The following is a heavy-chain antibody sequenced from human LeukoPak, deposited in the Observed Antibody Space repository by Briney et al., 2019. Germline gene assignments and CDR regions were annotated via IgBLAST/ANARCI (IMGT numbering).Heavy chain of an antibody. D-gene: IGHD3-22*01. CDR1: GFTFSSYA. CDR2: SSGSGGAP. J-gene: IGHJ4*02. CDR3: AGESPAYYYNY. Sequence: GGSLRLSCAAYGFTFSSYAMSWVRQAPGKGLEWVSTSSGSGGAPYYADSVKGRFTISRDTSKNTLCLQMNSLRAEDTAVYYCAGESPAYYYNYWGQGTLVTVSS. V-gene: IGHV3-23*01.